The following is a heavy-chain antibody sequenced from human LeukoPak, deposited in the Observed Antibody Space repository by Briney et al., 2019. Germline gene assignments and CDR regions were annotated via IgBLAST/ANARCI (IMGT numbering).Heavy chain of an antibody. Sequence: SETLSLXCAVSGYSTSSGYYWGWVRQPPGKGLEWIGSIYHSGSTYYNPSLKSRITISVDTSKNQFSLKLSSVTAADTAVYYCARPGEYYYDSSGYYYSYFQHWGQGTLVTVSS. V-gene: IGHV4-38-2*01. CDR3: ARPGEYYYDSSGYYYSYFQH. D-gene: IGHD3-22*01. CDR2: IYHSGST. CDR1: GYSTSSGYY. J-gene: IGHJ1*01.